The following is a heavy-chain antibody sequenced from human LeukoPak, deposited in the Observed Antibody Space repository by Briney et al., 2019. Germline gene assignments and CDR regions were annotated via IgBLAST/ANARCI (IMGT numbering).Heavy chain of an antibody. Sequence: SETLSLTCTVSGGSISSHNWSWIRQPPGKGLEWIGYIHYSGSTDKNPSLKSRVTISVDTSKNQFSLKLSSVTAADTAVYYCARLATGYPNWFDPWGQGILVTVSS. J-gene: IGHJ5*02. CDR3: ARLATGYPNWFDP. V-gene: IGHV4-59*11. CDR1: GGSISSHN. D-gene: IGHD3-9*01. CDR2: IHYSGST.